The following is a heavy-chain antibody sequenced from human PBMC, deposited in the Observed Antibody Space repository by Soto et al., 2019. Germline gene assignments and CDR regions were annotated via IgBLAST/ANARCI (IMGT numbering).Heavy chain of an antibody. CDR2: INHSGST. CDR1: GGSFSGYY. J-gene: IGHJ5*02. CDR3: ASQSSSSFSIWFDP. Sequence: SETLSLTCAVYGGSFSGYYWSWIRQPPGKGLEWIGEINHSGSTNYNPSLKSRVTISVDTSKNQFSLKLSSVTAADTAVYYCASQSSSSFSIWFDPWGQGTLVTVSS. D-gene: IGHD6-6*01. V-gene: IGHV4-34*01.